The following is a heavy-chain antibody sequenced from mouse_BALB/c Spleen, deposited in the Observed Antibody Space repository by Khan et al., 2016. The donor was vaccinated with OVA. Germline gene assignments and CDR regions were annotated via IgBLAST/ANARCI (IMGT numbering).Heavy chain of an antibody. J-gene: IGHJ3*01. CDR2: LDPSKSET. Sequence: VQLQESGPELVRPGASVKMSCKASGYTFTSFWIHWVKQRPGQGLEWIGMLDPSKSETRLNQKFKDKATLNVDKSSTTAYMQLSRLTSEAAAVYYCAIGGDGSPFAYWGQGTLVTVSA. V-gene: IGHV1-74*01. CDR3: AIGGDGSPFAY. CDR1: GYTFTSFW. D-gene: IGHD1-1*01.